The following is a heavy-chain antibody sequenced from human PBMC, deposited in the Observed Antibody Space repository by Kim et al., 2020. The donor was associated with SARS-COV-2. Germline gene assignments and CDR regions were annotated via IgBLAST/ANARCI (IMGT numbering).Heavy chain of an antibody. V-gene: IGHV3-33*01. Sequence: GGSLRLSCGASGFTFSSYGMHWVRQAPGKGLEWVAVIWYDGSNKYYADSVKGRFTISRDNSKNTLYLQMNSLRAEDTAVYYCARDLFGDKAFDSWGQGTLVTVSS. CDR3: ARDLFGDKAFDS. D-gene: IGHD3-10*02. CDR1: GFTFSSYG. J-gene: IGHJ4*02. CDR2: IWYDGSNK.